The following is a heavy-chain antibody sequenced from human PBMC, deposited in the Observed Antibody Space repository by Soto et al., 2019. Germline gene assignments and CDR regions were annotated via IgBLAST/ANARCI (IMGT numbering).Heavy chain of an antibody. J-gene: IGHJ4*02. Sequence: QVQLVESGGGVVQPGRSLRLSCAASGFTFSSYGMHWVRQAPGKGLEWVAVISYDGSNKYYADSVKGRFTISRDNSKNTLYLQMNSLRAEDTAVYYCAKDFPITTVTTGPGYWCQGTLVTVSS. CDR1: GFTFSSYG. D-gene: IGHD4-17*01. CDR3: AKDFPITTVTTGPGY. CDR2: ISYDGSNK. V-gene: IGHV3-30*18.